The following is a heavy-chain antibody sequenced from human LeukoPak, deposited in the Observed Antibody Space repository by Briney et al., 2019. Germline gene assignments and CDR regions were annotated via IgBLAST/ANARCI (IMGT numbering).Heavy chain of an antibody. CDR3: ARAKWELLFGDY. J-gene: IGHJ4*02. CDR1: GYTFTSYG. Sequence: ASVKVSFKASGYTFTSYGISWVRQAPGQGLEWMGWISAYNGHTNYAQKLQGRVTMTTDTSTSTAYMELRSLRSDDTAVYYCARAKWELLFGDYWGQGTLVTVSS. CDR2: ISAYNGHT. V-gene: IGHV1-18*01. D-gene: IGHD1-26*01.